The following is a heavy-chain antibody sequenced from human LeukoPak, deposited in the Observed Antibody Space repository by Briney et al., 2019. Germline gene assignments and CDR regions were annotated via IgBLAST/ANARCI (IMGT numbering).Heavy chain of an antibody. V-gene: IGHV4-34*01. Sequence: PSETLSLTCAVYGGSFSGYYWSWIRQPPGKGLEWIGEINHSGSTNYNPSLKSRVTISVDTSKNQFSLKLSSVAAADTAVYYCARGRGVAALHVTRIDGWGQRTLVTVSS. CDR1: GGSFSGYY. J-gene: IGHJ4*02. D-gene: IGHD6-6*01. CDR3: ARGRGVAALHVTRIDG. CDR2: INHSGST.